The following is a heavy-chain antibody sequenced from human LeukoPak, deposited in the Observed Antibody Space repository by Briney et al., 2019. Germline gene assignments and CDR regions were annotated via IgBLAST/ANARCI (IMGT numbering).Heavy chain of an antibody. CDR2: ISGSGGTT. CDR3: ARGTGGYYYDY. D-gene: IGHD3-22*01. J-gene: IGHJ4*02. CDR1: GFTFNNYA. Sequence: GGSLRLSCAASGFTFNNYAMNWVRQAPGKGLEWVSVISGSGGTTYYADSVKGRFTISRDSSKNTLYLQMNSLRAEDMAVYYCARGTGGYYYDYWGQGTLVTVSS. V-gene: IGHV3-23*01.